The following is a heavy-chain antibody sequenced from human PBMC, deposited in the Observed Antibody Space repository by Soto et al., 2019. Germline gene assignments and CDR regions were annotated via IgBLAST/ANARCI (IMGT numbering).Heavy chain of an antibody. V-gene: IGHV1-18*01. D-gene: IGHD3-10*01. Sequence: ASVKVSCKASGYTFTSYGISWVRQAPGQGLEWMGWISAYNGNTNYAQKLQGRVTMTTDTSTSTAYMELRSLRAEDTAVYYCAKLTVRGVIIKGRYYFDYWGQGTLVTVSS. CDR2: ISAYNGNT. CDR3: AKLTVRGVIIKGRYYFDY. CDR1: GYTFTSYG. J-gene: IGHJ4*02.